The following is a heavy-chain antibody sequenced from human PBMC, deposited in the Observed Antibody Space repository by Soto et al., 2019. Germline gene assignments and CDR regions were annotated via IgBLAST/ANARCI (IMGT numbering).Heavy chain of an antibody. CDR2: IYYSGST. Sequence: QVQLQESGPGLVKPSQTLSLTCTVSGGSIRSGGYYWSWIRQHPGKGLEWIGYIYYSGSTYYNPSLKSRVTISVDTSKNQFSLKLSSVTAADTVVYYCASARSRRAAAVDYWGQGTLVTVSS. D-gene: IGHD6-13*01. CDR3: ASARSRRAAAVDY. J-gene: IGHJ4*02. CDR1: GGSIRSGGYY. V-gene: IGHV4-31*03.